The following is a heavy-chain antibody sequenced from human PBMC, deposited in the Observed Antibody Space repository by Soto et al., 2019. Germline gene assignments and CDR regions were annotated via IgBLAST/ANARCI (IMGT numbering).Heavy chain of an antibody. CDR1: GFTFSSYG. V-gene: IGHV3-30*18. D-gene: IGHD2-8*01. CDR2: ISYDGGNK. Sequence: GGSLRLSCAASGFTFSSYGMHWVRQAPGKGLEWVAVISYDGGNKYYADSVKGRFTISRDNSKNTLYLQMNSLRAEDTAVYYCAKDGRRCTNGVCPRRVGYYYYGMDVWGQGTTVTVSS. CDR3: AKDGRRCTNGVCPRRVGYYYYGMDV. J-gene: IGHJ6*02.